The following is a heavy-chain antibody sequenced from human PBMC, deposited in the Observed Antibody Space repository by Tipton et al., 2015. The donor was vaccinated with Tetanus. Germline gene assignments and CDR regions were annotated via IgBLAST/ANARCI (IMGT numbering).Heavy chain of an antibody. CDR2: IYPGDSDA. CDR1: GHNSRSYW. D-gene: IGHD3-10*01. Sequence: QSGPEVKKPGESLKISCKVSGHNSRSYWVSWVRQMPGKGLEWMGIIYPGDSDATYNPSFQGQVTIPADKSISTAYLQWTSLKPSDTAIYFCARLPKHYSASGSTWGQGTLVTVSS. J-gene: IGHJ5*02. V-gene: IGHV5-51*01. CDR3: ARLPKHYSASGST.